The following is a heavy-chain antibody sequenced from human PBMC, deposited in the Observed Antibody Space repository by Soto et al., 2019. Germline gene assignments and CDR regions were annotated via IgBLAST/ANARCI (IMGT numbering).Heavy chain of an antibody. CDR3: ARWVLPTVTTRGLYFDY. V-gene: IGHV3-33*08. Sequence: HPGGSLRLSCAASGFTFSSYGMHWVRQAPGKGLEWVAVIWYDGSNKYYADSVKGRFTISRDNSKNTLYLQMNSLRAEDTAVYYCARWVLPTVTTRGLYFDYWGQGTLVTVSS. J-gene: IGHJ4*02. CDR2: IWYDGSNK. CDR1: GFTFSSYG. D-gene: IGHD4-17*01.